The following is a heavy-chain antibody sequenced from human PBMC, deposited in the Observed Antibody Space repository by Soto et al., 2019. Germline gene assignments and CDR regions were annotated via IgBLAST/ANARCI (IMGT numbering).Heavy chain of an antibody. Sequence: QLQLQESGSGLVKPSQTLSLTCAVSGGSISSGGYSWSWIRQPPGKGLEWIGYIYHSGSTYYNPSLQSRVXXSXDMXKNQFALKLRSVTAADTAVYYCASAPKDTAMALDYWGQGTLVTVSS. J-gene: IGHJ4*02. D-gene: IGHD5-18*01. V-gene: IGHV4-30-2*01. CDR2: IYHSGST. CDR3: ASAPKDTAMALDY. CDR1: GGSISSGGYS.